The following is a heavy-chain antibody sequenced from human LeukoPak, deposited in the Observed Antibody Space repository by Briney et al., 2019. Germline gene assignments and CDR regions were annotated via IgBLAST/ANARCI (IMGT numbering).Heavy chain of an antibody. CDR1: GGTFNSYG. CDR3: GRDRGHCSGGSCHYYFDY. CDR2: IIPILGTA. V-gene: IGHV1-69*06. D-gene: IGHD2-15*01. J-gene: IGHJ4*02. Sequence: GSSVKVSCKASGGTFNSYGIIWVRQAPGQGLEWMGGIIPILGTANYAQKFQGRVTITADKSTSTAYMELSSLRSEDTAVYHCGRDRGHCSGGSCHYYFDYWGQGTLVTVSS.